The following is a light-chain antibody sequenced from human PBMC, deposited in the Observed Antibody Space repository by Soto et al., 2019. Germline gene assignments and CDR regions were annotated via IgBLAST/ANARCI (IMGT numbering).Light chain of an antibody. V-gene: IGLV1-51*01. CDR1: SSNIEDNY. CDR2: DND. J-gene: IGLJ2*01. CDR3: GTWDRSLSVVV. Sequence: QSVLTQPPSVSAAPGQTVTISCSGSSSNIEDNYVSWYQHLPGSAPRLVIYDNDRRPSEIPDRFSGSKSGTSVTLVITGLQTGDEADYYCGTWDRSLSVVVFGGGTKLTVL.